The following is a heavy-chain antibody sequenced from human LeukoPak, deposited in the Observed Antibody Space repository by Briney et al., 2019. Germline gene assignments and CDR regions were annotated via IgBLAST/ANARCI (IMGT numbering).Heavy chain of an antibody. CDR2: ISYDGSNK. D-gene: IGHD3-9*01. CDR1: GFTFSSYA. Sequence: GGSLRLSCAASGFTFSSYAMHWVRQAPGKGLEWVAVISYDGSNKYYADSVKGRFTISRDNSKNTLYLQMNSLRAEDTAVYYCAKDLTGYYPYYGMDVWGQGTTVTVSS. V-gene: IGHV3-30*04. J-gene: IGHJ6*02. CDR3: AKDLTGYYPYYGMDV.